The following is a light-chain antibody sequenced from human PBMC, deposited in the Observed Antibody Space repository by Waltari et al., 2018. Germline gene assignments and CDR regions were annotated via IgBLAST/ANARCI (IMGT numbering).Light chain of an antibody. Sequence: SYELTQPPPVSVSPGQTARITCSGYAFPKQYAYWYQQKPGQAPGLVLYKDSERPSGIPERFSGSSSGKTVTLTISGVQAEDEADYYCQSADSSGTPVVFGGGTKLTVL. CDR3: QSADSSGTPVV. V-gene: IGLV3-25*03. J-gene: IGLJ2*01. CDR2: KDS. CDR1: AFPKQY.